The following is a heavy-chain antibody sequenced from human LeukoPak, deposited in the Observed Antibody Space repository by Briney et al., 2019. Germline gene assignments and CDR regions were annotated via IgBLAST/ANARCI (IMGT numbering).Heavy chain of an antibody. D-gene: IGHD2-8*01. CDR2: INHSGST. Sequence: SEALSLPCAVYGGSLSGYYWSWIRQPPGKGLEWIGEINHSGSTNYNPTLKSRVTISVDTSKNQFSLKLSSVTAADTAVYYSARGHYCTNGVCYNYYFDYWGQGTLVTVSS. CDR3: ARGHYCTNGVCYNYYFDY. J-gene: IGHJ4*02. CDR1: GGSLSGYY. V-gene: IGHV4-34*01.